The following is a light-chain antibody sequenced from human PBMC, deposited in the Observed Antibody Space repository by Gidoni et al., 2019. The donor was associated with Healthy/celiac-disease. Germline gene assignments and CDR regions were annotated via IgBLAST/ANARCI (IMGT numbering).Light chain of an antibody. Sequence: DIQMTQSPSSLSASVGDRVTITCRASQSISSYLNWYQQKPGKAPKLLIYAASSWQRGVPSRFSGSGSGTDFTLTISSLQPEDFATYYCQQSYSTPPWTFGQGTKVEIK. CDR3: QQSYSTPPWT. CDR2: AAS. V-gene: IGKV1-39*01. CDR1: QSISSY. J-gene: IGKJ1*01.